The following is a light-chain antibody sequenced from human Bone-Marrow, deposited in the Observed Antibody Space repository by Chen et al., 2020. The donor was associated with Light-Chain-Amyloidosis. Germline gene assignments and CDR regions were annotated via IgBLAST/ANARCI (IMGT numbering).Light chain of an antibody. V-gene: IGKV4-1*01. CDR2: FAS. Sequence: DIVMTQSPDYLAVSLGERATINCKSSQSVLYSSNNQNYLTWYQQKPGQPPKLLIYFASTRESGVPDRFSGSGSGTDFTLTISSLQAEDVAVYYCQQYYNVPFTFGPGTKVDIK. J-gene: IGKJ3*01. CDR3: QQYYNVPFT. CDR1: QSVLYSSNNQNY.